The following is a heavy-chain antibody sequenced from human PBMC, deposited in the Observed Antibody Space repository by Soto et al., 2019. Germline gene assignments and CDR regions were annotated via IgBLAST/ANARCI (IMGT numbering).Heavy chain of an antibody. V-gene: IGHV3-30-3*01. CDR2: ISYDGSNK. CDR1: GFTFSSYA. CDR3: ARSRLDFWSGPTY. J-gene: IGHJ4*02. D-gene: IGHD3-3*01. Sequence: GSLRLSCAASGFTFSSYAMHWVRQAPGKGLEWAAVISYDGSNKYYADSVKGRFTISRDNSKNTLYLQMNSLRAEDTAVYYCARSRLDFWSGPTYWGQGTLVTVSS.